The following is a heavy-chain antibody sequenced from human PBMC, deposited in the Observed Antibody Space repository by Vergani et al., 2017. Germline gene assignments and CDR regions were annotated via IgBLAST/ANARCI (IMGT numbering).Heavy chain of an antibody. J-gene: IGHJ4*01. Sequence: EVHLLESGGGLVQSGGYLRISCAAAGFRFDNYAMTWVRQAQGKGLQWVSGISGPGLSTYYAYSVKGRFSISRDNSKNTVFMQMHSLRAEDPAIYYCVKEKIDLGSYFFDSWGHGILVTVSS. D-gene: IGHD2/OR15-2a*01. CDR2: ISGPGLST. CDR3: VKEKIDLGSYFFDS. V-gene: IGHV3-23*01. CDR1: GFRFDNYA.